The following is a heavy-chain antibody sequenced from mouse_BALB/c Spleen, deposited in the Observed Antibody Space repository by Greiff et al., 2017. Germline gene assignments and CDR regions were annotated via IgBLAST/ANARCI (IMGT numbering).Heavy chain of an antibody. D-gene: IGHD2-4*01. CDR2: INSNGGST. V-gene: IGHV5-6-2*01. J-gene: IGHJ3*01. Sequence: EVKLVESGGGLVKLGGSLKISCTASGFTFSSYYMSWVRQTPEKRLELVAAINSNGGSTYYPDTVKGRFTISRDNAKNTLYLQMSSLKSEDTALYYCARYYYDDWFAYWGQGTLVTVS. CDR3: ARYYYDDWFAY. CDR1: GFTFSSYY.